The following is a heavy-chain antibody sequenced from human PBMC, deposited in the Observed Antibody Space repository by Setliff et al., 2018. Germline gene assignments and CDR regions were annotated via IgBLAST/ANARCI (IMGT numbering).Heavy chain of an antibody. CDR2: IDPKNGGA. CDR3: ARERAGGRGFTFGAIYYYYGMDV. D-gene: IGHD3-16*01. V-gene: IGHV1-46*01. Sequence: ASVKVSCKASGYTFTSYYIHWVRQAPGQGLEWMGVIDPKNGGATYPQNLQGRVTMTRDTSMSTVYMELSSLRFEDTAVYYCARERAGGRGFTFGAIYYYYGMDVWGQGTTVTVSS. J-gene: IGHJ6*02. CDR1: GYTFTSYY.